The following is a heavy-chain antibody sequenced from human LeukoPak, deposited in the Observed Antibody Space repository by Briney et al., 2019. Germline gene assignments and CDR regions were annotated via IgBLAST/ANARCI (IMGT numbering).Heavy chain of an antibody. Sequence: GGSLSLSCAASGFTFDDYGMSWVRQAPGKGLEWVSGINWNGGSTGYADSVKGRFTISRDNAKNSLYLQMNSLRAEDTALYYCARALSSTVGATHFDYWGQGTLVTVSS. V-gene: IGHV3-20*04. CDR3: ARALSSTVGATHFDY. CDR1: GFTFDDYG. CDR2: INWNGGST. J-gene: IGHJ4*02. D-gene: IGHD1-26*01.